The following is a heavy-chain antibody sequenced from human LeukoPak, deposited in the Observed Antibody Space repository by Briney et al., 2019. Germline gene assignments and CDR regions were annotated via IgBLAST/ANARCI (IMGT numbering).Heavy chain of an antibody. Sequence: GGSLRPSCTASGFTFGDYAMTCVRQDPGKGMEWVGFIASEIYGGTAEYAASVKGRLTISRSDSKSIAYLQMNSLKTEDTAVYYCTRAQTPYYWCQGTLVTVSS. J-gene: IGHJ4*02. CDR1: GFTFGDYA. V-gene: IGHV3-49*04. CDR3: TRAQTPYY. CDR2: IASEIYGGTA.